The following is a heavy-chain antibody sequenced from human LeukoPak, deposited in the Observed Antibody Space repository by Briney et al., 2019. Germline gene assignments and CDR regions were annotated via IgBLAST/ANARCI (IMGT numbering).Heavy chain of an antibody. J-gene: IGHJ4*02. Sequence: GGSLRLSCAASGFTFSGFSMNWVRQAPGKGLEWVSSISPGSTYIYNADSVKGRFTISRDNAKNSLYLQMNSLRAEDTAVYYCATVGPSAGYYFDSWGQGTLVTVSS. CDR2: ISPGSTYI. V-gene: IGHV3-21*01. CDR1: GFTFSGFS. D-gene: IGHD3-3*01. CDR3: ATVGPSAGYYFDS.